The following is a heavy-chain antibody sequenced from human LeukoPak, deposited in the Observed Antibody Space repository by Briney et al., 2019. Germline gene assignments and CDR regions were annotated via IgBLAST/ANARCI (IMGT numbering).Heavy chain of an antibody. D-gene: IGHD1-26*01. CDR1: GGSISSSGSY. V-gene: IGHV4-39*07. Sequence: SETLSLTCTVSGGSISSSGSYWGWIRQPPGKGLEWIGSIYYSGNTYNPSLKSRVTISVDTSKNQFSLNLTSVTAADTAVYYCARSNSATYEAWFDPWGQGTLVTVSS. J-gene: IGHJ5*02. CDR3: ARSNSATYEAWFDP. CDR2: IYYSGNT.